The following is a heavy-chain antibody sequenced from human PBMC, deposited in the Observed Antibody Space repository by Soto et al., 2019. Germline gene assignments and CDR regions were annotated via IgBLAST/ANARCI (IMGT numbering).Heavy chain of an antibody. CDR3: AREGEHEELDY. Sequence: PGGSLRLSCAASGFTFSSYSMNWVRQAPGKGLEWVSYISSSSTIYYADSVKGRLTISRDNAKNSLYLQMNSLRDEDTAVYYCAREGEHEELDYWGQGTLVTAPQ. J-gene: IGHJ4*02. D-gene: IGHD3-16*01. CDR1: GFTFSSYS. V-gene: IGHV3-48*02. CDR2: ISSSSTI.